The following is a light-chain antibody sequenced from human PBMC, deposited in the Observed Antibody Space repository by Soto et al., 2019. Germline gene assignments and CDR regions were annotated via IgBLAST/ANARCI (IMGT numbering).Light chain of an antibody. Sequence: QSVLTQPPSASGTPGQRVTISCSGSSSNIESNFVYWYQQFPGTAPRLLIYRNNQRPSGVPDRFSGSKSGTSASLAISALRSEDEADYYCTVWDDSLRGRLFGGGTKRTVL. CDR3: TVWDDSLRGRL. CDR2: RNN. CDR1: SSNIESNF. V-gene: IGLV1-47*01. J-gene: IGLJ2*01.